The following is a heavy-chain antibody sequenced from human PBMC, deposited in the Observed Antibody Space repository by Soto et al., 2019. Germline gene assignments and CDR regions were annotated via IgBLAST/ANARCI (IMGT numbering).Heavy chain of an antibody. CDR2: IPYDGSNK. CDR3: AKDGRWLRLGYFDY. D-gene: IGHD5-12*01. J-gene: IGHJ4*02. V-gene: IGHV3-30*18. CDR1: GFTFSSYG. Sequence: PGGSLRLCCAASGFTFSSYGMHWVRQAPGKGLEWVAVIPYDGSNKYYADSVKGRFTISRGNSKNTLYLQMNSLRAEDTAVYYCAKDGRWLRLGYFDYWGQGTLVTVSS.